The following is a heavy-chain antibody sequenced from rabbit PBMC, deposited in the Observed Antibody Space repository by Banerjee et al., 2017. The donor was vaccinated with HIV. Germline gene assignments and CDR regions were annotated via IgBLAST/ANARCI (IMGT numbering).Heavy chain of an antibody. V-gene: IGHV1S47*01. CDR3: ARAAYVSSSGYPYYFNL. J-gene: IGHJ4*01. CDR2: IYNGDGST. D-gene: IGHD1-1*01. CDR1: GFDLSSYY. Sequence: EESGGGLVKPEGSLTLTCTASGFDLSSYYYMCWVRQAPGKGLEWIACIYNGDGSTYYASWAKGRFTITRSTSLNTVTLQMTSLTAADTATYFCARAAYVSSSGYPYYFNLWGQGTLVTVS.